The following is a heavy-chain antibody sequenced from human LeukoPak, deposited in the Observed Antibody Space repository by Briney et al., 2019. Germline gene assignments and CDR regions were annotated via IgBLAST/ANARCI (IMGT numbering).Heavy chain of an antibody. CDR1: GFTFSSYS. Sequence: GGSLRLSCAASGFTFSSYSMNWVRQAPGEGLEWVSSISSSSSYIYYADSVKGRFTISRDNAKNSLYLQMNSLRAEDTAVYYCARATSYRLAFDYWGQGTLVTVSS. CDR2: ISSSSSYI. J-gene: IGHJ4*02. D-gene: IGHD2-2*01. CDR3: ARATSYRLAFDY. V-gene: IGHV3-21*01.